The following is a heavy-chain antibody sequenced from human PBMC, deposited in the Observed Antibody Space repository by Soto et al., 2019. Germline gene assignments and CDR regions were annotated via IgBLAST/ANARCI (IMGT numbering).Heavy chain of an antibody. Sequence: ASVKVSCKASGYTFRDYPVHWMRQAPVQKLEWTGWITGDDGRTRYSQNFQGRVTFTRDTSAKTAEMEVRRQRFEATDSNYCPRARGGRVPAASFYFYFGMDVWGQGTTVTVSS. CDR2: ITGDDGRT. D-gene: IGHD2-2*01. CDR1: GYTFRDYP. CDR3: PRARGGRVPAASFYFYFGMDV. J-gene: IGHJ6*02. V-gene: IGHV1-3*01.